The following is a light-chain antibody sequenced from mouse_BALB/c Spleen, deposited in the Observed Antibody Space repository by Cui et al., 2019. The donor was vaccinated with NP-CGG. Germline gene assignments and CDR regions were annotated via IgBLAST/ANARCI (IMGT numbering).Light chain of an antibody. CDR2: GTN. V-gene: IGLV1*01. J-gene: IGLJ1*01. CDR1: TGAVITSNY. CDR3: TLWYSNHWV. Sequence: QAVVEHEPALTTSPGETVTLTCRSSTGAVITSNYANWVQEKPDHLFTGLIGGTNNRAPGVPARFSGSLIGDKAALTITGAQTEDEAIYFCTLWYSNHWVFGGGIKLTVL.